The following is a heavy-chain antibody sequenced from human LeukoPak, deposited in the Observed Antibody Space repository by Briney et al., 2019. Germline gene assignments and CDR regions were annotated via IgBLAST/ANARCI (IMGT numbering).Heavy chain of an antibody. CDR1: GYTFTNYG. Sequence: ASVKVSCKASGYTFTNYGFGWVRQAPGQGLEWMGWINPNNGNTNYAQRLQGRVTMTTDTSTSTAYMELRGLKSDDTAVYYCARDGYFDYWGRGTLVTVSS. J-gene: IGHJ4*02. D-gene: IGHD6-13*01. CDR2: INPNNGNT. CDR3: ARDGYFDY. V-gene: IGHV1-18*01.